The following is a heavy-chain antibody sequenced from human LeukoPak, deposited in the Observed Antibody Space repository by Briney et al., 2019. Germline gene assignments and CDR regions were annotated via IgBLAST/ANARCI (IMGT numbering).Heavy chain of an antibody. CDR2: ISSASSYI. Sequence: PGGSLRLSCAGSGFPFTSYSMSWVRQAPGKGLEWVSSISSASSYIYYADSVKGRFTISRDNDKDSLYLQLNRLKAGDTAVYYCARGQSYYDILTGYYNLVGFDPWGQGTLVTVSS. CDR3: ARGQSYYDILTGYYNLVGFDP. V-gene: IGHV3-21*01. CDR1: GFPFTSYS. D-gene: IGHD3-9*01. J-gene: IGHJ5*02.